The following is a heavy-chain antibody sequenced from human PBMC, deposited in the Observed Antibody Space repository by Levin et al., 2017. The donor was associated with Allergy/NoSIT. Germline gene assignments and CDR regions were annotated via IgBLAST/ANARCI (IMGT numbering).Heavy chain of an antibody. CDR1: GYSISSGYY. CDR2: IYHSGST. J-gene: IGHJ4*02. V-gene: IGHV4-38-2*01. Sequence: GSLRLSCAVSGYSISSGYYWGWIRQPPGKGLEWIGSIYHSGSTYYNPSLKSRVTISVDTSKNQFSLKLSSVTAADTAVYYCAAYGDYVYFDYWGQGTLVTVSS. CDR3: AAYGDYVYFDY. D-gene: IGHD4-17*01.